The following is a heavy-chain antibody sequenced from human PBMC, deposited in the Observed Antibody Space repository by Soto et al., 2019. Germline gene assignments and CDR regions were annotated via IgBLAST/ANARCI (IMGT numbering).Heavy chain of an antibody. V-gene: IGHV1-69*13. CDR1: GGTFSSYA. J-gene: IGHJ6*02. D-gene: IGHD6-6*01. CDR2: IIPIFGTA. Sequence: GASVKVSCKASGGTFSSYAISWVRQAPGQGLEWMGGIIPIFGTANYAQKFQGRVTITADESTSTAYMELSSLRSEDTAVYYCARAFEYSSRYYYYGMDVWGQGTTVTVSS. CDR3: ARAFEYSSRYYYYGMDV.